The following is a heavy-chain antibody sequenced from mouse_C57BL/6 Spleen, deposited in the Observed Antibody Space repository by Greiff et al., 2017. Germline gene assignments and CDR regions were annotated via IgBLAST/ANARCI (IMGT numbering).Heavy chain of an antibody. CDR3: DNCEGSNADWACDV. D-gene: IGHD1-1*01. CDR2: IRYDGSN. V-gene: IGHV3-6*01. CDR1: GYSITSGYY. Sequence: EVKLMESGPGLVKPSQSLSLTCSVTGYSITSGYYWNWIRQFPGNKLEWMGYIRYDGSNNYNPSLKNPISITPDTSKNPFFLKLTSVTTEDTETYDRDNCEGSNADWACDVWGKGTTVTVSS. J-gene: IGHJ1*03.